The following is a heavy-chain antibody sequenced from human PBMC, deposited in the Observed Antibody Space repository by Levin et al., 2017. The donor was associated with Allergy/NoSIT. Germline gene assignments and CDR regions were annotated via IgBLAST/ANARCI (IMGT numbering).Heavy chain of an antibody. Sequence: GGSLRLSCKGSGYSFTSYWIGWVRQMPGKGLEWMGIIYPGDSDTRYSPSFQGQVTISADKSISTAYLQWSSLKASDTAMYYCARGQQLVLLDFDYWGQGTLVTVSS. D-gene: IGHD6-13*01. J-gene: IGHJ4*02. V-gene: IGHV5-51*01. CDR2: IYPGDSDT. CDR3: ARGQQLVLLDFDY. CDR1: GYSFTSYW.